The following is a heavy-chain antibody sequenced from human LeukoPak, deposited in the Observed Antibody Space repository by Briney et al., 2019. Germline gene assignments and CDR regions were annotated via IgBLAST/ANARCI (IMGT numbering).Heavy chain of an antibody. CDR2: ISGSGGST. V-gene: IGHV3-23*01. J-gene: IGHJ3*02. Sequence: GGSLRLSCAASGFTFSSYGMSWVRQAPGKGLEWVSAISGSGGSTYYADSVKGRFTTSRDNAKNSLYLQMNSLRAEDTAVYYCASYYDSSGYSLNDAFDIWGQGTMVTVSS. CDR3: ASYYDSSGYSLNDAFDI. CDR1: GFTFSSYG. D-gene: IGHD3-22*01.